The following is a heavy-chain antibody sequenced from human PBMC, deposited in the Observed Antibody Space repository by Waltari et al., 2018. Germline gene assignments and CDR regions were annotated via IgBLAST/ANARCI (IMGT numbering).Heavy chain of an antibody. CDR3: TTRTWADGFDI. Sequence: EVQLVQSGGDLVQPGGSLRLSCAASGFTFNTYSMAWVRQAPGKGLEWVGRIKNKIDGGTIDYAAPLKGRFTISRDDSKNTLYLQMNSLKIEDTAVYYCTTRTWADGFDIWGQGTMVTVSS. D-gene: IGHD7-27*01. J-gene: IGHJ3*02. V-gene: IGHV3-15*01. CDR2: IKNKIDGGTI. CDR1: GFTFNTYS.